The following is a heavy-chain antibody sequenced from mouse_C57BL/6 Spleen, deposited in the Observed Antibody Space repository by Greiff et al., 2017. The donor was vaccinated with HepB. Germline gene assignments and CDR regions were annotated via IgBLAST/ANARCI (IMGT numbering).Heavy chain of an antibody. D-gene: IGHD1-1*01. J-gene: IGHJ1*03. CDR3: ARPPFYYYGSNWYFDV. Sequence: EVMLVESGGGLVKPGGSLKLSCAASGFTFSDYGMHWVRQAPEKGLEWVAYISSGSSTIYYADTVKGRFTISRDNAKNTLFLHMTSLRSEDTAMYYCARPPFYYYGSNWYFDVWGTGTTVTVSS. CDR2: ISSGSSTI. V-gene: IGHV5-17*01. CDR1: GFTFSDYG.